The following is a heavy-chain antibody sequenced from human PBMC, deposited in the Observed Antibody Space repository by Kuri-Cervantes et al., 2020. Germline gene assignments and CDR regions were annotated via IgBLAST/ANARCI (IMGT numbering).Heavy chain of an antibody. CDR2: IYYSGST. CDR3: ARVVGDCSSSGCWYYGMDV. D-gene: IGHD2-2*01. CDR1: GGSISSYY. J-gene: IGHJ6*02. Sequence: SETLSLTCTASGGSISSYYWSWIRQPPGKGLEWIGYIYYSGSTNDNPSLKSRGNISLDTSKNQFSLKLSSVTAADTAVYYCARVVGDCSSSGCWYYGMDVWGQGTTVTVSS. V-gene: IGHV4-59*13.